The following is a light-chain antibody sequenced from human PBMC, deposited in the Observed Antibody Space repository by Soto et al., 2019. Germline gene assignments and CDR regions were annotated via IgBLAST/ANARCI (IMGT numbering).Light chain of an antibody. CDR2: GAS. V-gene: IGKV3-20*01. CDR3: QHYVTSWIT. Sequence: EIVLTQSPGTLSFSPGERATLSCRASQSVSSNLAWYQQKPGQAPRLLIYGASTRATGIPARFSGSGSGTEFTLTISRLEPEDFAVYYCQHYVTSWITFGQGTRLEIK. CDR1: QSVSSN. J-gene: IGKJ5*01.